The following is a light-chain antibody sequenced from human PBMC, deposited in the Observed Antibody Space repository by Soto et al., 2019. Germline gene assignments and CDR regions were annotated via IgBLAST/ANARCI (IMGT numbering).Light chain of an antibody. Sequence: QSALTQPPSASGSPGQSVTISYTGTSSDVGTYNYVSWYKQHPGKAPKLMIYEVTKRPSGVPDRFSGSKSGNTASLTVSGLQADDEADYYCSSYAGSNNVLFGGGTKLTVI. CDR2: EVT. CDR3: SSYAGSNNVL. CDR1: SSDVGTYNY. J-gene: IGLJ2*01. V-gene: IGLV2-8*01.